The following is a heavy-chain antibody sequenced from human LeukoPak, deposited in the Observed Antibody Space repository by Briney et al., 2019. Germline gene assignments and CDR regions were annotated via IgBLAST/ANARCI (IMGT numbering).Heavy chain of an antibody. CDR2: IYTSGST. CDR1: GGSISSGSYY. D-gene: IGHD1-14*01. J-gene: IGHJ5*02. V-gene: IGHV4-61*02. CDR3: ARDVTGDPGRFDP. Sequence: PSQTLSLTCTVSGGSISSGSYYWRWLRQPAGKGLEWIGRIYTSGSTNYNPSLKSRVTISVDTSKNQFSLKLSSVTAADTAVYYCARDVTGDPGRFDPWGQGTLVTVSS.